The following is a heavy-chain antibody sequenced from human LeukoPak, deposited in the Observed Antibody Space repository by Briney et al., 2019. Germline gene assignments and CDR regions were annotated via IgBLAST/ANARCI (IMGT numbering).Heavy chain of an antibody. Sequence: ASETLSLTCAVYGGSFSGYYWSWIRQPPGKGLEWIGEINHSGSTNYNPSLKSRVTISVDTPKNQFSLKLSSVTAADTAVYYCARSGFWSGYYALDYWGQGSLVTVSS. CDR3: ARSGFWSGYYALDY. CDR1: GGSFSGYY. V-gene: IGHV4-34*01. J-gene: IGHJ4*02. D-gene: IGHD3-3*01. CDR2: INHSGST.